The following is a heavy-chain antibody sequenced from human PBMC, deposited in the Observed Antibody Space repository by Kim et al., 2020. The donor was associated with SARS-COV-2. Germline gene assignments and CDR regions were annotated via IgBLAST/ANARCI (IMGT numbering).Heavy chain of an antibody. J-gene: IGHJ4*02. Sequence: NHHPTLKSRVTISVATSKNQFSQKLSSGTAADTAVYYCARGSAAAGISYWGQGTLVTVSS. V-gene: IGHV4-34*01. D-gene: IGHD6-13*01. CDR3: ARGSAAAGISY.